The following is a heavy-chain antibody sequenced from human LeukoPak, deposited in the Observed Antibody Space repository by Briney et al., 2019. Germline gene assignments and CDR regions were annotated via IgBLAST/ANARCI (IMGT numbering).Heavy chain of an antibody. D-gene: IGHD6-6*01. CDR3: ARDVRATPRIAARGYYYMDV. V-gene: IGHV3-30*04. J-gene: IGHJ6*03. CDR1: RFTFSSYA. CDR2: ISYDGSNK. Sequence: GGSLRLSCAASRFTFSSYAMSWVRQAPGKGLEWVAVISYDGSNKYYADSVKGRFTISRDNAKNSLYLQMNSLRAEDTAVYYCARDVRATPRIAARGYYYMDVWGKGTTVTVSS.